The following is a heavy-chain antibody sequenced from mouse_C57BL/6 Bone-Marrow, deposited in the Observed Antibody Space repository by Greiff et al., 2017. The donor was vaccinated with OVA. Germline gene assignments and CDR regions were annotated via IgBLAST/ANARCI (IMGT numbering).Heavy chain of an antibody. D-gene: IGHD2-1*01. CDR3: ARRISLLPYAMDY. Sequence: VHVKQSGPELVKPGASVKISCKASGYSFTDYNMNWVKQSNGKSLEWIGVINPNYGTTSYNQKFKGKATLTVDQSSSTAYMELNSLTSEDSAVYYCARRISLLPYAMDYWGQGTSVTVSS. CDR2: INPNYGTT. V-gene: IGHV1-39*01. CDR1: GYSFTDYN. J-gene: IGHJ4*01.